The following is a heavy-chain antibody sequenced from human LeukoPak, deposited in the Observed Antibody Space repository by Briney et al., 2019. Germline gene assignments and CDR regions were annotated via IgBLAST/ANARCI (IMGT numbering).Heavy chain of an antibody. D-gene: IGHD3-10*01. CDR1: GFTVSSND. V-gene: IGHV3-53*04. J-gene: IGHJ4*02. Sequence: GGSLRLSCAASGFTVSSNDMTWVRQAPGKGLEWVSLIYSGGSTYYSDSVKGRFTISRHNSKNALYLQMNSLRAEDTAVYYCARHYYGPLFYWGQGTLVTVSS. CDR3: ARHYYGPLFY. CDR2: IYSGGST.